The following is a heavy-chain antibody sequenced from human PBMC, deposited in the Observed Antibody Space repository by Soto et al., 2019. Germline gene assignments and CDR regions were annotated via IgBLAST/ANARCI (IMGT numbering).Heavy chain of an antibody. CDR3: VRRHVSATGIDWFDP. CDR2: INAANGDT. CDR1: GYTFTSYG. Sequence: ASVKVSGKASGYTFTSYGIHCVLQSPLQRLEWMGCINAANGDTKYSPKFQGRVTITRDTSASTAYMELSSLRSEDTAVYYCVRRHVSATGIDWFDPWGQGTLVTVSS. V-gene: IGHV1-3*01. D-gene: IGHD6-13*01. J-gene: IGHJ5*02.